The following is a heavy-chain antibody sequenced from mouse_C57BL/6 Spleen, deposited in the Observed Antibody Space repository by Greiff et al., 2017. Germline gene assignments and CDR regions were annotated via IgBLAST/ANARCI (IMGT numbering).Heavy chain of an antibody. CDR1: GYTFTSYW. Sequence: QVQLQQPGAELVKPGASVKVSCKASGYTFTSYWMHWVKQRPGQGLEWIGRIHPSASDTNYNQKFKGKATLTVDKSSSTAYMQLSSLTSEDSAVYYCAIEYGYYAMDYWGQGTSVTVSS. V-gene: IGHV1-74*01. D-gene: IGHD1-1*02. CDR3: AIEYGYYAMDY. J-gene: IGHJ4*01. CDR2: IHPSASDT.